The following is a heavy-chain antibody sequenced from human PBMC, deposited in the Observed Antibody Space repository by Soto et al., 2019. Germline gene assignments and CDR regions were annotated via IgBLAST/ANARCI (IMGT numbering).Heavy chain of an antibody. D-gene: IGHD6-19*01. J-gene: IGHJ6*02. V-gene: IGHV3-53*04. Sequence: GGSLRLSCAASGFTVSSNYMSWVRQAPGKGLEWVSVIYSGGSTYYADSVKGRFTISRHNSKNTLYLQMNSLRAEDTAVYYCGTIDSSGWNSPFYYYGMDVWGQGTTVTVSS. CDR3: GTIDSSGWNSPFYYYGMDV. CDR1: GFTVSSNY. CDR2: IYSGGST.